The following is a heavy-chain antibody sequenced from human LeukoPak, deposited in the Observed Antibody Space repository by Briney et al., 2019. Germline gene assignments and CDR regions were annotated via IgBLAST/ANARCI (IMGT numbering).Heavy chain of an antibody. Sequence: PGGSLRLSCAASGFSFSTYEMNWVRQAPGKGLEWVSYIDATSGTIHYGDSVKGRLTISRDNAKNSLYLQMNSLRVEDTAVYYCARDATVGVPGTLYFDHWGQGILVTVSS. J-gene: IGHJ4*02. CDR3: ARDATVGVPGTLYFDH. V-gene: IGHV3-48*03. D-gene: IGHD6-19*01. CDR2: IDATSGTI. CDR1: GFSFSTYE.